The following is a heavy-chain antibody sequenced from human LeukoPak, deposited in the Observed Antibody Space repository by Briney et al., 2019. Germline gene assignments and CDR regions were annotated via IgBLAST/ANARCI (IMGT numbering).Heavy chain of an antibody. CDR3: ARPPYYFDTSGYDY. J-gene: IGHJ4*02. CDR2: ISGSGGST. Sequence: GGSLRLSCAASGFTFSSYGMSWVRQAPGKGLEWVSAISGSGGSTYYADSVKGRFTISRDNSKHTVYLQMNSLRPEDTAVYYCARPPYYFDTSGYDYWGQGTLVTVSS. V-gene: IGHV3-23*01. D-gene: IGHD3-22*01. CDR1: GFTFSSYG.